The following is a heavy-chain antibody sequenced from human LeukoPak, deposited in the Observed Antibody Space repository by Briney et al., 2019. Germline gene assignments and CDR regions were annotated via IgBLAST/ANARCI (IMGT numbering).Heavy chain of an antibody. CDR3: AKGGPDYFDY. Sequence: GGSLRLSCAASGFTFSSYAMHWVRQAPGKGLEWVAVISYDGSNKYYADSVKGRFTISRDNSKNTLYLQMNSLRVEDTAVYYCAKGGPDYFDYWGQGTLVAVSS. CDR2: ISYDGSNK. CDR1: GFTFSSYA. V-gene: IGHV3-30-3*01. J-gene: IGHJ4*02.